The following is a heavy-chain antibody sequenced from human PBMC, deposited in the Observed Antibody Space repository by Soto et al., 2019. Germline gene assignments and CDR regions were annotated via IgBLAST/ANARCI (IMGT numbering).Heavy chain of an antibody. Sequence: QLQLQESGPGLVKPSETLSLTCTVSGGSISSGPYSWGWIRQPPGKGLEWIWTFYYSWSTYDNPSLESRITISVDTSKNQLSLRVSSVTAEDTAVYYCARLGGYCTITSCYGYYGMDVWGQGTTVTVSS. CDR2: FYYSWST. CDR1: GGSISSGPYS. D-gene: IGHD2-2*01. CDR3: ARLGGYCTITSCYGYYGMDV. V-gene: IGHV4-39*01. J-gene: IGHJ6*02.